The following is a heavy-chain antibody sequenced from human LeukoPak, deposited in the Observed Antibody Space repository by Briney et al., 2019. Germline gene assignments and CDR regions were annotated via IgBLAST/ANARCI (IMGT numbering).Heavy chain of an antibody. CDR1: GYTFTSYG. V-gene: IGHV1-18*01. J-gene: IGHJ6*02. CDR3: ARDGDLNYYYYGMDV. CDR2: ISAYNGNT. Sequence: ASVKVSCKASGYTFTSYGISWVRQAPGQGLEWMGWISAYNGNTNYAQKLQGRVTMTTDTSTSTAYMELRSLRSDDTAVYYCARDGDLNYYYYGMDVWGQGTTVTVSS.